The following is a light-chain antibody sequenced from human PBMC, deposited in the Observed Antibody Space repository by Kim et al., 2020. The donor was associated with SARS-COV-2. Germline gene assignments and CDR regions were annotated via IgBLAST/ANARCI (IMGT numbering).Light chain of an antibody. CDR1: SGSVSTSYS. J-gene: IGLJ3*02. Sequence: QTVVTPEPSFSVSPGGTVTLTCGLSSGSVSTSYSPSWYQPTPGQAPRTLIYSTHVRSSGVPDRFSGSILGNKAALTITAAKADDESDYYCALYMGSGIWVFGGGTQLTVL. CDR3: ALYMGSGIWV. V-gene: IGLV8-61*01. CDR2: STH.